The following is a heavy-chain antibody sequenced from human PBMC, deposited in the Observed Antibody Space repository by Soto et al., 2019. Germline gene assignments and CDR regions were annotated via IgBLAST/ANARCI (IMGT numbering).Heavy chain of an antibody. CDR3: ARDVTGYSSSWYVYYYYGMDV. D-gene: IGHD6-13*01. Sequence: GGSLRLSCAASGFTFSSYSMNWVRQAPGKGLEWVSYISSSSSTIYYADSVKGRFTISRDNAKNSLYLQMNSLRDEDTAVYYCARDVTGYSSSWYVYYYYGMDVWGQGTTVTVSS. CDR2: ISSSSSTI. J-gene: IGHJ6*02. CDR1: GFTFSSYS. V-gene: IGHV3-48*02.